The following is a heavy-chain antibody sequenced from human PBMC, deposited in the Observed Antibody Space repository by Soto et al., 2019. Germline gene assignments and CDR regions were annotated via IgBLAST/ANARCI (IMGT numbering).Heavy chain of an antibody. Sequence: LELMSLTSTVAGGSIIGRGYYWGRIRKPPGKGLEWIGTIYYSGSTFYTPSLKSRVTISVDTSNNQFSLKLSSVTAADTAVYYCARQASGYYYGWFDPWGQGTLVTVS. CDR2: IYYSGST. J-gene: IGHJ5*02. CDR3: ARQASGYYYGWFDP. CDR1: GGSIIGRGYY. V-gene: IGHV4-39*01. D-gene: IGHD3-22*01.